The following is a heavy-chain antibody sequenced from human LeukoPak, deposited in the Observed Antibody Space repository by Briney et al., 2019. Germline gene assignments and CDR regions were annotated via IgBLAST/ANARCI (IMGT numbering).Heavy chain of an antibody. D-gene: IGHD3-22*01. CDR2: IKQDGSET. CDR1: GFTFSRYW. Sequence: GGSLRLSCAASGFTFSRYWMSWVRQAPRKGPEWVANIKQDGSETYYVDSVKGRFTTSRDNAKNSLYLQMNSLRAEDTAVYYCARDKGDYDTSGSLFIFGGQGTLVTVSS. CDR3: ARDKGDYDTSGSLFIF. V-gene: IGHV3-7*03. J-gene: IGHJ4*02.